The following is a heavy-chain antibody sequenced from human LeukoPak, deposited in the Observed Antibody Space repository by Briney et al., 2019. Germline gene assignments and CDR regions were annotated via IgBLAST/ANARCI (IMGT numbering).Heavy chain of an antibody. CDR3: ARGLPDSYYDFWSGCHDAFDI. CDR1: GYTFTSYD. V-gene: IGHV1-8*03. CDR2: MNPNSGIT. Sequence: ASVKVSCKASGYTFTSYDINWVRQATGQGLEWMGWMNPNSGITGYAQKFQGRVTITRNTSISTAYMELSSLRSEDTAVYYCARGLPDSYYDFWSGCHDAFDIWGQGTMVTVSS. J-gene: IGHJ3*02. D-gene: IGHD3-3*01.